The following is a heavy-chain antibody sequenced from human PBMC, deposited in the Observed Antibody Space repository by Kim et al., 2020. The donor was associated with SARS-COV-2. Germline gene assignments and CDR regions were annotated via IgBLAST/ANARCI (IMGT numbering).Heavy chain of an antibody. J-gene: IGHJ4*02. Sequence: VKRRFTISRDESKTTLYLQMNSLKTEDTAVYYCARGTGYSSTWLGYYFDYWGQGTLVTVSS. CDR3: ARGTGYSSTWLGYYFDY. V-gene: IGHV3-72*01. D-gene: IGHD6-13*01.